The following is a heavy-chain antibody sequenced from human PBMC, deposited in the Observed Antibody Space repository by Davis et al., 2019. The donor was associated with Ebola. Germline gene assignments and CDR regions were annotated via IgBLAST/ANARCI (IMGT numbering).Heavy chain of an antibody. CDR1: GGSFSGYY. J-gene: IGHJ6*02. D-gene: IGHD5-18*01. V-gene: IGHV4-34*01. Sequence: SETLSLTCAVYGGSFSGYYWSWIRQPPEKGLEWIGEINHSGSTNYNPSLKSRVTLSVDTSKNQFSLNLTSVTAADTAVYYCARGSRYSYGPYYGMDVWGQGTTVTVSS. CDR2: INHSGST. CDR3: ARGSRYSYGPYYGMDV.